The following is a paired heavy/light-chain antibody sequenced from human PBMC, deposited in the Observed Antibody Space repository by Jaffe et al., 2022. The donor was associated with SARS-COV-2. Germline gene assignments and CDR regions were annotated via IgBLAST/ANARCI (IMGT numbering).Light chain of an antibody. Sequence: EIVLTQSPGTLSLSPGERATLSCRASQSVPSSYLAWYRQKPGQAPRLLIYGASSRATGVPDRFSGSGFGTDFTLTISRLEPEDFAVYHCQQYGSSPYTFGQGTKLEIK. J-gene: IGKJ2*01. V-gene: IGKV3-20*01. CDR2: GAS. CDR3: QQYGSSPYT. CDR1: QSVPSSY.
Heavy chain of an antibody. D-gene: IGHD3-10*01. CDR1: GGTFNSYA. CDR2: IIPIFGPA. CDR3: AMSGSSYYYYYMDV. V-gene: IGHV1-69*01. Sequence: QVQLVQSGAEVKKPGSSVKVSCKASGGTFNSYAINWVRQAPGQGLEWMGGIIPIFGPANYAPKFQGRVTITADESTSTAYMELSSLRSEDTAVYYCAMSGSSYYYYYMDVWGEGTTVTVSS. J-gene: IGHJ6*03.